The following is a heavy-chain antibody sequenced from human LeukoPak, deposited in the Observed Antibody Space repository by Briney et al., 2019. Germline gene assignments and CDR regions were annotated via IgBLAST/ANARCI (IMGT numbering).Heavy chain of an antibody. Sequence: GGSLRLSCAASGFTVSSNYMSWVRQAPGKELEWVSVIYSGGSTYYADSVKGRFTISRDNSKNTLYLQMNSLRAEDTAVYYCARVNQLLLDAFDIWGQGTMVTVSS. CDR3: ARVNQLLLDAFDI. CDR1: GFTVSSNY. J-gene: IGHJ3*02. D-gene: IGHD2-2*01. V-gene: IGHV3-53*01. CDR2: IYSGGST.